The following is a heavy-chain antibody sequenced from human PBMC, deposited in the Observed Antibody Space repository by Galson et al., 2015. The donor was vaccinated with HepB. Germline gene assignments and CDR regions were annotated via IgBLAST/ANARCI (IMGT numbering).Heavy chain of an antibody. Sequence: SLRLSCAASGFTFSSYAMHWVRQAPGKGLEWVAVISYDGSNKYYADSVKGRFTISRDNSKNTLYLQMNSLRAEDTAVYYCARETAVSDYYYGMDVWGQGTTVTVSS. CDR2: ISYDGSNK. J-gene: IGHJ6*02. CDR1: GFTFSSYA. V-gene: IGHV3-30*04. CDR3: ARETAVSDYYYGMDV. D-gene: IGHD4-17*01.